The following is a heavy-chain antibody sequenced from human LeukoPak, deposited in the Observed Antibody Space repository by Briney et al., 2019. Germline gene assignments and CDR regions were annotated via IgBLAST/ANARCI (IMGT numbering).Heavy chain of an antibody. D-gene: IGHD6-13*01. CDR2: IYYSGST. J-gene: IGHJ4*02. CDR3: ARGRYSSSWYYFDY. CDR1: GGSISSGDYY. Sequence: SQTLSLTCTVSGGSISSGDYYWSWIRQPPGKGLEWIGYIYYSGSTNYNPSLKSRVTISVDTSKNQFSLKLSSVTAADTAVYYCARGRYSSSWYYFDYWGQGTLVTVSS. V-gene: IGHV4-30-4*08.